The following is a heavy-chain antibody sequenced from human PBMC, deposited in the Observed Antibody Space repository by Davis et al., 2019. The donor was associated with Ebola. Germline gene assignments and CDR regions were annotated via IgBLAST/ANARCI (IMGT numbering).Heavy chain of an antibody. CDR3: ACLYSSSEAPS. J-gene: IGHJ5*02. Sequence: GSLRLSCAVYGGSFSGYYWGWIRQPPGKGLEWIGNIYYSGSTYYNPSLKSRVTISVDTSKNQFSLKLSSVTAADTAVYYCACLYSSSEAPSWGQGTLVTVSS. D-gene: IGHD6-13*01. V-gene: IGHV4-34*01. CDR2: IYYSGST. CDR1: GGSFSGYY.